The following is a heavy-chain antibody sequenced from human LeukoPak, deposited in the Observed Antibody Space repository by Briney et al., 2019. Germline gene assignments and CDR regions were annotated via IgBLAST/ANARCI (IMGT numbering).Heavy chain of an antibody. CDR3: ARNRLLFEPPDY. V-gene: IGHV1-18*01. CDR2: ISAYNGNT. J-gene: IGHJ4*02. Sequence: EASVKVSCKASGYTFTNYGISWVRQAPGQGREWMGWISAYNGNTNYAQKLQGRVTMTTDTSTNTAYIELRSLRSDDTAVYYCARNRLLFEPPDYWGQGTLVTVSS. D-gene: IGHD2-21*02. CDR1: GYTFTNYG.